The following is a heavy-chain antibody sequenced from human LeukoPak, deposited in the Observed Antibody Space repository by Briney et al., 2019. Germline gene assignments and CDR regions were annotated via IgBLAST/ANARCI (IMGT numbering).Heavy chain of an antibody. CDR3: AKDMCSSTSCSRRAFDI. D-gene: IGHD2-2*01. V-gene: IGHV3-30-3*01. CDR2: ISYDGSNK. J-gene: IGHJ3*02. CDR1: GFTFSSFA. Sequence: PRGSLRLSCAASGFTFSSFAMHWVRQAPGKGLEWVAVISYDGSNKYYADSVKGRFTISRDNSENTLYLQMNSLRAEDTALFYCAKDMCSSTSCSRRAFDIWGQGTMVTVSS.